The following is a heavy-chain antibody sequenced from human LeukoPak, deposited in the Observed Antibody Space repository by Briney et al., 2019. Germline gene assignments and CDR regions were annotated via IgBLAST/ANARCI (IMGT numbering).Heavy chain of an antibody. CDR3: AKDPTYYYGSGTGGYFDY. Sequence: ASVKVSCKASGYTFTNYDINWVRQAAGQGLEWMGWMNPNSGNTGYAQKFQGRVTMTRNTSINTAYMELTSLTSEDTAVYYCAKDPTYYYGSGTGGYFDYWGQGTLVTVSS. J-gene: IGHJ4*02. CDR2: MNPNSGNT. CDR1: GYTFTNYD. D-gene: IGHD3-10*01. V-gene: IGHV1-8*01.